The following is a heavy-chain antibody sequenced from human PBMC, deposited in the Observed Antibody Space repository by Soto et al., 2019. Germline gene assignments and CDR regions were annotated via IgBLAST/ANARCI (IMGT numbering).Heavy chain of an antibody. D-gene: IGHD3-22*01. J-gene: IGHJ1*01. Sequence: PGGSLRLSCAASGLTFTSYAMSWVRQAPGKGLEWVSAVSGSGGNTYYADSVKGRFTISRDNSKNTLYLQMNSLRADDTAVYYCAKNHQSLIGSTAAWLFQRWGQGTLVTVSS. CDR1: GLTFTSYA. V-gene: IGHV3-23*01. CDR3: AKNHQSLIGSTAAWLFQR. CDR2: VSGSGGNT.